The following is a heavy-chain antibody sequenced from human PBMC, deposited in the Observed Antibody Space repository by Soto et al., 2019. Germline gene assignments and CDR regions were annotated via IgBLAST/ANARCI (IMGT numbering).Heavy chain of an antibody. CDR2: INPSSGGK. J-gene: IGHJ5*02. V-gene: IGHV1-2*02. Sequence: ASAKVSCNASGYPLTAKYLHWVRQAPGQGLEWMGWINPSSGGKKQAQKFRGRVTMTRDTSISAAYMELSRLTSDDTAVYYCAKGGSSWTEWFDPWGQGTLVTVSS. CDR3: AKGGSSWTEWFDP. CDR1: GYPLTAKY. D-gene: IGHD6-13*01.